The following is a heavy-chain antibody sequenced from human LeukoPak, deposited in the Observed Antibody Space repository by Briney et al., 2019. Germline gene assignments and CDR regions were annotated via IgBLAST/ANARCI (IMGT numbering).Heavy chain of an antibody. CDR3: ARDFLVVVPAAMGGWFDP. D-gene: IGHD2-2*01. V-gene: IGHV4-4*02. CDR1: GGSISSSNW. J-gene: IGHJ5*02. Sequence: SGTLSLTCAVSGGSISSSNWWSWVRQPPGKGLEWIGEIYHSGSTNYNPSLKSRVTISVDKSKNQFSLKLSSVTAADTAVYYCARDFLVVVPAAMGGWFDPWGQGTLVTVSS. CDR2: IYHSGST.